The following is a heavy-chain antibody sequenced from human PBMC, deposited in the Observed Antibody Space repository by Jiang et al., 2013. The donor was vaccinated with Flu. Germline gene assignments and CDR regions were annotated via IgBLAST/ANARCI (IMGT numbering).Heavy chain of an antibody. D-gene: IGHD1-26*01. J-gene: IGHJ4*02. CDR2: LLYGST. CDR3: ARHEIHGSGSYPGY. V-gene: IGHV4-39*01. Sequence: KGRGVDWECLLYGSTYYNPSLKSRVTISVDTSKNHFSLKLNSVTASDTAVYYCARHEIHGSGSYPGYWGQGTLVTVSS.